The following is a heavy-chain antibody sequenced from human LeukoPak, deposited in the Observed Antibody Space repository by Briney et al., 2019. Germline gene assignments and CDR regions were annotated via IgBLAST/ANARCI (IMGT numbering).Heavy chain of an antibody. CDR2: INGGSSPR. CDR3: ARDRAATHLGFFDY. D-gene: IGHD1-26*01. Sequence: GGSLRLSCAASGFTFSSYEMNWVRQAPGKGPEWVAYINGGSSPRYYADSVKGRFTISGDNAKNSLYLQMNSLRAEDTAVYYCARDRAATHLGFFDYWGQGTLVTVSS. V-gene: IGHV3-48*03. J-gene: IGHJ4*02. CDR1: GFTFSSYE.